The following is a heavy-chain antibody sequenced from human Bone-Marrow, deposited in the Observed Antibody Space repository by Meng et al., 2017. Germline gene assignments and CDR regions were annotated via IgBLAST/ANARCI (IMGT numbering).Heavy chain of an antibody. CDR2: MNPNSGNT. CDR3: ARERRDTAMGDH. J-gene: IGHJ4*02. Sequence: ASVQVFCKASGYTFSSYDINWVRQATGHGLEWMGWMNPNSGNTGYAQKFQGRVTMTRNTSISTAYMELSSLRSEDTTVYYCARERRDTAMGDHWGQGTLVTVSS. D-gene: IGHD5-18*01. CDR1: GYTFSSYD. V-gene: IGHV1-8*01.